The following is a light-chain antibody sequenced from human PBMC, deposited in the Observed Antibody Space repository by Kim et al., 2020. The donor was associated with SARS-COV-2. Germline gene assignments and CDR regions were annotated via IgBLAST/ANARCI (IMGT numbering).Light chain of an antibody. CDR2: DVS. V-gene: IGLV2-14*03. CDR3: SSYTSSSTLV. J-gene: IGLJ1*01. CDR1: SSDVGGYNY. Sequence: GQAITIACTGTSSDVGGYNYVSWYQQHPGKAPKLMIYDVSNRPSGVSNRFSGSKSGNTASLTISGLQAEDEADYYCSSYTSSSTLVFGSGTKVTVL.